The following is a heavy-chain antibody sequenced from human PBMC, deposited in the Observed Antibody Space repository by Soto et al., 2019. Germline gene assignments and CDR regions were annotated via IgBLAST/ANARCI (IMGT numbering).Heavy chain of an antibody. Sequence: VKLVESGGGVVQPGGSLRLSCAASGFTFNIYGMHWVRQAPDKGLEWVALISYDGSNQYYADSVKGRFTISRDNSKNTLFLQMNSMRADDTAVYYFAKDQASEQGSFNSWGQGPLVTVSS. V-gene: IGHV3-30*18. J-gene: IGHJ4*02. CDR2: ISYDGSNQ. CDR3: AKDQASEQGSFNS. D-gene: IGHD6-13*01. CDR1: GFTFNIYG.